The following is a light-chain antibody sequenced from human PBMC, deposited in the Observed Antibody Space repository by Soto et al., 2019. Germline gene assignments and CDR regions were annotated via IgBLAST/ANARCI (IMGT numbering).Light chain of an antibody. CDR2: DVS. Sequence: QSVLTQPASVSGSPGQSITISCTGTSSDVGGYNYASWYRQYPGKAPKLMIYDVSNRPSEVSNRFFGSKSGNTASLTISGLQAEDEADYYCSAYTSSSTYVFGAGTKVTVL. CDR3: SAYTSSSTYV. V-gene: IGLV2-14*01. CDR1: SSDVGGYNY. J-gene: IGLJ1*01.